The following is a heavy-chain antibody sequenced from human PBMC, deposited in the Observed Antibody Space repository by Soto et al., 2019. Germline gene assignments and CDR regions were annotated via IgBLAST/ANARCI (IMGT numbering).Heavy chain of an antibody. CDR1: GGSISSGGYY. D-gene: IGHD6-19*01. J-gene: IGHJ6*02. CDR2: IYYSGST. Sequence: QVQLQESGPGLVKLSQTLSLTCTFSGGSISSGGYYWSWIRQHPGKGLEWIGYIYYSGSTYYNPSLKSRVTISVDTSKNQFSLKLSSVTAADTAVYYCARRVAGHVGMDVWGQGTTVTVSS. V-gene: IGHV4-31*03. CDR3: ARRVAGHVGMDV.